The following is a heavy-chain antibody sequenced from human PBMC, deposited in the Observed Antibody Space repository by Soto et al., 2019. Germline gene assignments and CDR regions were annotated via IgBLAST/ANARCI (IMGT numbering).Heavy chain of an antibody. Sequence: QVQLQESGPGLVKPSETLSLTCTVSGGSISSYYWSWIRQPPGEGLEWIGYIYYSGSTNYNPSLKSRVTISVDTSKNQFSLKLSSVTAADTAVYYCARRWGAAVDYWGQGTLVTVSS. J-gene: IGHJ4*02. V-gene: IGHV4-59*08. CDR1: GGSISSYY. D-gene: IGHD1-26*01. CDR3: ARRWGAAVDY. CDR2: IYYSGST.